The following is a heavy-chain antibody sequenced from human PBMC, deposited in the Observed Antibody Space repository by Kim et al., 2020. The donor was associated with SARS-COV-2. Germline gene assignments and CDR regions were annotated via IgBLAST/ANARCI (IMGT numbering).Heavy chain of an antibody. CDR1: GGSISSGGYY. CDR2: IYYSGST. V-gene: IGHV4-31*03. D-gene: IGHD3-16*01. J-gene: IGHJ4*02. Sequence: SETLSLTCTVSGGSISSGGYYWSWIRQHPGKGLEWIGYIYYSGSTYYNPSLKSRVTISVDTSKNQFSLKLSSVTAADTAVYYCARGETRSSIPFDYWGQGTLVTVSS. CDR3: ARGETRSSIPFDY.